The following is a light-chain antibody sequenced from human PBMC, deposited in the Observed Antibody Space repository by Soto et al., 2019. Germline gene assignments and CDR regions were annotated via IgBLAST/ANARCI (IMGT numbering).Light chain of an antibody. CDR2: DAS. V-gene: IGKV3D-15*01. J-gene: IGKJ4*01. CDR3: QQYNNWPLP. CDR1: QSFDND. Sequence: IVRTKYPATLSVSPGDRATLSCRASQSFDNDLAWYQQKPGQPPRLLIYDASTRATGIPARFSGSQSGTEFTLTISSLLSEDFAVYSCQQYNNWPLPFGGGTKVDIK.